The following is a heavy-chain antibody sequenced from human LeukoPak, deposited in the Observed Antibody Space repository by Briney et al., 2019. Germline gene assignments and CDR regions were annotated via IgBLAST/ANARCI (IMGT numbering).Heavy chain of an antibody. CDR3: ARDTGILWFGPRGFDP. D-gene: IGHD3-10*01. CDR1: GYTLTELS. V-gene: IGHV1-2*02. CDR2: INPNSGGT. J-gene: IGHJ5*02. Sequence: ASVKVSCKVSGYTLTELSMHWVRQAPGQGLEWMGWINPNSGGTNYAQKFQGRVTMTRDTSISTAYMELSRLRSDDTAVYYCARDTGILWFGPRGFDPWGQGTLVTVSS.